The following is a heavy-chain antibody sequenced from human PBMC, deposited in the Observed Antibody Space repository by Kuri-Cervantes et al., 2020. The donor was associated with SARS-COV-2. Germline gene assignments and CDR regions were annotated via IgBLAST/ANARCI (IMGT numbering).Heavy chain of an antibody. Sequence: SETLSLTCAISGDSDSSNSAAWNWIRQSPSRGLEWLGRTFYRSKWYNDYAVSVKSRITISPDTSKNQFSLQLNSVTPEDTAVYYCARDRDLAGGMDVWGQGTTVTVSS. CDR1: GDSDSSNSAA. CDR2: TFYRSKWYN. CDR3: ARDRDLAGGMDV. V-gene: IGHV6-1*01. J-gene: IGHJ6*02. D-gene: IGHD6-13*01.